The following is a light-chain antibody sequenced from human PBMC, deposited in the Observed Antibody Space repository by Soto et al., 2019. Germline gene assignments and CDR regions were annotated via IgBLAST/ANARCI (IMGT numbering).Light chain of an antibody. V-gene: IGKV1-5*01. CDR2: EAF. CDR1: QSIYKW. Sequence: DIQMAQCPSTLSASVGDRVTITCRASQSIYKWLARYQQKPGKAPNLLIYEAFNLENGVPSRFSGSGSETEFTLTISSLQPDDVATYYCQQYNTYWTFGQGTKVEIK. CDR3: QQYNTYWT. J-gene: IGKJ1*01.